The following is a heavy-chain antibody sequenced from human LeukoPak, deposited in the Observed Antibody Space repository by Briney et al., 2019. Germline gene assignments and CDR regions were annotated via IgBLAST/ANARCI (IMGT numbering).Heavy chain of an antibody. Sequence: ASVEVSCKASGGTFSSYAISWVRQAPGQGLEWMGRIIPILGIANYAQKFQGRVTITADKSTSTAYMELSSLRSEDTAVYYCASFDTAMVGDYWGQGTLVTVSS. D-gene: IGHD5-18*01. CDR1: GGTFSSYA. CDR3: ASFDTAMVGDY. CDR2: IIPILGIA. J-gene: IGHJ4*02. V-gene: IGHV1-69*04.